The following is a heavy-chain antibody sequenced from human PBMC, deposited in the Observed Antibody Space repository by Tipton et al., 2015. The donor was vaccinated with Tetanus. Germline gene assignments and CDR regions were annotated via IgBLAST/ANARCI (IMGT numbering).Heavy chain of an antibody. CDR2: IYYSGTT. Sequence: TLSLTCTVSGGSISSGDYYWCWIRQPPGKGLEWIGYIYYSGTTYYNPSLKSRVSISGDTSKNQFSLKLRSVTAADPAVYYCARGRRVRGVIGPFEFWGQGTLVTVSS. CDR1: GGSISSGDYY. D-gene: IGHD3-10*01. J-gene: IGHJ4*02. CDR3: ARGRRVRGVIGPFEF. V-gene: IGHV4-30-4*01.